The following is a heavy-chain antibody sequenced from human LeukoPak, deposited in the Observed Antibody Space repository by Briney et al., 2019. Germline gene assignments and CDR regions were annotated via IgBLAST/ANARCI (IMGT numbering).Heavy chain of an antibody. D-gene: IGHD3-22*01. CDR1: GFTFSNYW. Sequence: GGSLRLSRAASGFTFSNYWMSWVRQAPGKGLEWVANIKQDGSEKYYVDSVKGRFTISRDNAMNSLYLQMNSLRAEDTAVYYCARAQSDYYDSSGYYGEFDYWGQGTLVTVSS. V-gene: IGHV3-7*01. CDR3: ARAQSDYYDSSGYYGEFDY. J-gene: IGHJ4*02. CDR2: IKQDGSEK.